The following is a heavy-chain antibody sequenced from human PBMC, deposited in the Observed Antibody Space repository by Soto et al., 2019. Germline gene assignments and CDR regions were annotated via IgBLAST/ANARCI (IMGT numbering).Heavy chain of an antibody. CDR3: AGNKRDFARSYYGQ. J-gene: IGHJ4*02. D-gene: IGHD3-10*01. CDR2: ISAYNGNT. Sequence: QVQLVQSGAEVKKPGASVKVSCKASGYTFTSYGISWVRQAPGQGLEWMGWISAYNGNTNYAQKIQGRVTMTTDTXXSTAHREPSSLRNRNTARYSCAGNKRDFARSYYGQWGRGPLDSGSS. CDR1: GYTFTSYG. V-gene: IGHV1-18*01.